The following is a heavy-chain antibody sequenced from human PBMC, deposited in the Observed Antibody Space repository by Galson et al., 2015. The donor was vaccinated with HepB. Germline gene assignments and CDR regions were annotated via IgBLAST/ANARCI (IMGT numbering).Heavy chain of an antibody. D-gene: IGHD6-25*01. J-gene: IGHJ4*02. CDR1: GGTFSSYA. V-gene: IGHV1-69*04. Sequence: SVKVSCKASGGTFSSYAISWVRQAPGQGLEWMGRTIPILGIANYAQKFQGRVTITADKSTSTAYMELSSLRSEDTAVYYCARGYSSDWGLYWGQGTLVTVSS. CDR3: ARGYSSDWGLY. CDR2: TIPILGIA.